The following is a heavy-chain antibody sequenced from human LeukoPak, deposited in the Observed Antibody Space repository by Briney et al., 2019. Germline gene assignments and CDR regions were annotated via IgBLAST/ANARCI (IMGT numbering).Heavy chain of an antibody. Sequence: GGSLRLSCAASGFTFSNAWMSWVRQAPGKGLEWVGRIKSKTDGGTTDYAAPVKGRFTISRDDSKNTLYLQMNSLKTEDTAVYYCTTAGGRDGYNYDYWGQGTLVTVSS. CDR1: GFTFSNAW. V-gene: IGHV3-15*01. CDR2: IKSKTDGGTT. CDR3: TTAGGRDGYNYDY. D-gene: IGHD5-24*01. J-gene: IGHJ4*02.